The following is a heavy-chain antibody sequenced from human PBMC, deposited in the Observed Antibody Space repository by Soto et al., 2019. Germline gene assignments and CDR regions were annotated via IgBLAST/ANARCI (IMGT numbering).Heavy chain of an antibody. V-gene: IGHV5-10-1*01. Sequence: PGESLKISFKGSGYSFTSYWISWVRQMPVKGLEWMGRIDPSDSYTNYSPSFQGHVTISADKSISTAYLQWSSLKASDTAMYYCARQYCSSTSCYLGMDVWGQGTTVTVSS. D-gene: IGHD2-2*01. CDR2: IDPSDSYT. CDR1: GYSFTSYW. J-gene: IGHJ6*02. CDR3: ARQYCSSTSCYLGMDV.